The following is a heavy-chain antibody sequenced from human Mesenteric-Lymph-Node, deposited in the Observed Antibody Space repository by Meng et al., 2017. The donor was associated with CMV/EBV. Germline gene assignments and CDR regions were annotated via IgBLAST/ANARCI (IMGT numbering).Heavy chain of an antibody. CDR2: ISASNGMT. J-gene: IGHJ4*02. V-gene: IGHV1-18*01. CDR1: GYTFTSYG. Sequence: KASGYTFTSYGFNWVRQAPGQGLEWMGWISASNGMTNYAQKFQGRVTMTTDTSTSTAYMELRSLRSDDTAVYYCARDDSSGWHPGTYWGQGTLVTVSS. CDR3: ARDDSSGWHPGTY. D-gene: IGHD6-19*01.